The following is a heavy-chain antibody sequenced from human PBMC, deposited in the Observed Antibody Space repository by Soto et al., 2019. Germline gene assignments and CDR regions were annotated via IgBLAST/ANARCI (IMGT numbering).Heavy chain of an antibody. CDR2: IIPLFGTT. CDR3: ARDLGSGYDPGDY. J-gene: IGHJ4*02. Sequence: ASVKVSCKASGDTFSGYSISWVRQAPGQGLEWMGGIIPLFGTTNYAQRFQGRVTITADKSTSTAYMELSSLKSEDTAIYYCARDLGSGYDPGDYWGQGTLVTVSS. V-gene: IGHV1-69*06. CDR1: GDTFSGYS. D-gene: IGHD5-12*01.